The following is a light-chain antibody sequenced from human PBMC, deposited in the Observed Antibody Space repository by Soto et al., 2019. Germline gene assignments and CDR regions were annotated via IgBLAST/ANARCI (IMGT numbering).Light chain of an antibody. CDR3: QAWDSKTSV. V-gene: IGLV3-1*01. CDR1: KLGDKY. J-gene: IGLJ1*01. CDR2: QDS. Sequence: SYELTQSPSVSVSPGQTASSTCSGDKLGDKYACWYQNQPGQSPMLVIYQDSKRPSGIPERFSGSNSGNTATLTISGTQAMDEADYYCQAWDSKTSVFGTGTKVTVL.